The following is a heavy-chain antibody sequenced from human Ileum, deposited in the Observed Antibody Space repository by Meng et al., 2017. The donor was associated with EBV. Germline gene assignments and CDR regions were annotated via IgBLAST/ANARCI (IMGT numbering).Heavy chain of an antibody. CDR2: IYGKGHN. D-gene: IGHD5/OR15-5a*01. CDR3: ARPLVLKVLEGGFDP. J-gene: IGHJ5*02. CDR1: GTSIIGREYH. V-gene: IGHV4-39*01. Sequence: ASGLGLWTAYDIRYPTRSVSGTSIIGREYHWGWIRQAPGEGLGWIGSIYGKGHNYYNPVLKGRVPISGDTSKNPFSLKLNSVTAADTAVYYCARPLVLKVLEGGFDPWGQGTLVTVSS.